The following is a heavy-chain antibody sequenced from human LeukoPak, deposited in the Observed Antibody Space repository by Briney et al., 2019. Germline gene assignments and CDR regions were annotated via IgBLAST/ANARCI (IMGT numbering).Heavy chain of an antibody. CDR2: INPNSGGT. V-gene: IGHV1-2*06. D-gene: IGHD6-6*01. CDR3: ARERQDSSTSVDY. J-gene: IGHJ4*02. CDR1: GYTFTGYY. Sequence: ASVKVSCKASGYTFTGYYMHWVRQAPGQGLEWMGRINPNSGGTNYAQKFQGRVTMTRDTSISTAYMELSRLRYDDTAVYYCARERQDSSTSVDYWGQGTLVTVSS.